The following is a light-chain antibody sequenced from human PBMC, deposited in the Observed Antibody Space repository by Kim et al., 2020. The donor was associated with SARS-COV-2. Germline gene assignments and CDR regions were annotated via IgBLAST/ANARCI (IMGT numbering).Light chain of an antibody. Sequence: SASVGDRVTITCQASQDINNDLNWYQHKPGKPPKLLIYDASNVDAGVPSRFSGSRSGTHFTFTISSLQPEDIATYFCQQYDHLPYTFGQGTKLEI. V-gene: IGKV1-33*01. J-gene: IGKJ2*01. CDR2: DAS. CDR3: QQYDHLPYT. CDR1: QDINND.